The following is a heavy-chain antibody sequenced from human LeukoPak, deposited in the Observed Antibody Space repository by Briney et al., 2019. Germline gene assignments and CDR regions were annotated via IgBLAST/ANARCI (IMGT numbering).Heavy chain of an antibody. CDR3: ARSPRSNYYYYYMDV. CDR1: GFTFDDYG. J-gene: IGHJ6*03. V-gene: IGHV3-20*04. CDR2: INWNGGST. Sequence: PGGSLRLSCAASGFTFDDYGMSWVRQAPGKGLEWVSGINWNGGSTGYADPVKGRFTISRDNAKNSLYLQMNSLRAEDTAVYYCARSPRSNYYYYYMDVWGKGTTVTVSS.